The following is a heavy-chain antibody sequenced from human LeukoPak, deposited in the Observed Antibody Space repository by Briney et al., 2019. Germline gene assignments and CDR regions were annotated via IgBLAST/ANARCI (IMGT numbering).Heavy chain of an antibody. CDR1: GYTFTSYG. CDR3: ARERPAAVIAFYYYYYYMDV. J-gene: IGHJ6*03. D-gene: IGHD3-16*02. Sequence: ASVKVSCKASGYTFTSYGISWVRQAPGQGLEWMGWISAYNGNTNYAQKFQGRVTMTTDTSTSTAYMELRSLRSDDTAVYYCARERPAAVIAFYYYYYYMDVWGKGTTVTVSS. V-gene: IGHV1-18*01. CDR2: ISAYNGNT.